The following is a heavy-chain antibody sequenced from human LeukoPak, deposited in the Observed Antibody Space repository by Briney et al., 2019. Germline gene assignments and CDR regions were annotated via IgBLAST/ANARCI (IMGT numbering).Heavy chain of an antibody. CDR2: ISYDGTDK. CDR3: ARVRLRATYYYYYMDV. J-gene: IGHJ6*03. V-gene: IGHV3-30*04. Sequence: QAGGSPRLSCAASGFTFSSYAMHWVRQAPGRGLEWVAVISYDGTDKHYADSVKGRFTISRDNSKNTLFLQMNSLRTEDTAVYYCARVRLRATYYYYYMDVWGKGTTVTVSS. CDR1: GFTFSSYA. D-gene: IGHD1-26*01.